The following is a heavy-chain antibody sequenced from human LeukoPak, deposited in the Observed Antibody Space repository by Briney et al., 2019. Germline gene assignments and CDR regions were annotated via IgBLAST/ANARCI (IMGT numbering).Heavy chain of an antibody. D-gene: IGHD3-22*01. J-gene: IGHJ4*02. CDR2: ISGSGGST. V-gene: IGHV3-23*01. CDR3: AKVSDYYYDSSGGSYFDY. CDR1: GFTFSSYA. Sequence: GGSLRLSCAASGFTFSSYAMSWVRQAPGKGLEWVSAISGSGGSTYYADSVKGRFTISRDNSKNTLYLQMNSLRAEDTDVYYCAKVSDYYYDSSGGSYFDYWGQGTLVTVSS.